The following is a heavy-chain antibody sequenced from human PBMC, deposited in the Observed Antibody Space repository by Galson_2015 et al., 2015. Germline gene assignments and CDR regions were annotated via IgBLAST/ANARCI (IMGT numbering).Heavy chain of an antibody. CDR2: IYPGDSDT. D-gene: IGHD3-9*01. Sequence: QSGAEVTKPGESLKISCKGSGYSFTSYWIGWVRQMPGKGLEWMGIIYPGDSDTRYSPSFQGQVTISADKSISTAYLQWSSLKASDTAMYYCARSQKSYYDILTGYYVAFDTWGQGTMVTVSS. J-gene: IGHJ3*02. CDR1: GYSFTSYW. V-gene: IGHV5-51*03. CDR3: ARSQKSYYDILTGYYVAFDT.